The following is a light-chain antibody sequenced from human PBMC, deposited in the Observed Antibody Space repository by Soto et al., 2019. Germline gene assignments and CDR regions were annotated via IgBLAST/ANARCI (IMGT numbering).Light chain of an antibody. J-gene: IGLJ1*01. CDR2: EVS. Sequence: QSALTQPASVSGSPGQSITISCTGTSSDVGGYIYVSWYQQHPGKAPKLMIFEVSNRPSGVSNSFSGSKSGNTASLTISGPQAEDEADYYCSSYTSSSTLYVFGTGTKLTVL. V-gene: IGLV2-14*01. CDR3: SSYTSSSTLYV. CDR1: SSDVGGYIY.